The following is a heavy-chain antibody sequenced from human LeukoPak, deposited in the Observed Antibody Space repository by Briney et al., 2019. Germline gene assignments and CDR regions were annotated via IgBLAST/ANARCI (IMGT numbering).Heavy chain of an antibody. Sequence: PSETLSLTCTVSGGSISSSSYYWGWIRQPPGKGLEWIGSIYYSGSTYYNPSLKSRVTISVDTSKSQFSLKLSSVTAADTAVYYCLSQPSGELSFDYWGQGTLVTVSS. CDR1: GGSISSSSYY. J-gene: IGHJ4*02. CDR2: IYYSGST. CDR3: LSQPSGELSFDY. D-gene: IGHD1-26*01. V-gene: IGHV4-39*01.